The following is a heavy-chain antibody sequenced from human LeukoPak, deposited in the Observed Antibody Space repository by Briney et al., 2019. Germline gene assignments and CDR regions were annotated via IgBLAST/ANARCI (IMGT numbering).Heavy chain of an antibody. Sequence: GGSLRLSCAASGFTFSTYAMHWVRQAPGKGLEWVAVISYDGSSKYYADSVKGRFTISRDNSKNTLYLQMNSLRSDDTALYYCARAPISGSYSQYFYMDVWGKGTTVTISS. CDR2: ISYDGSSK. V-gene: IGHV3-30*04. D-gene: IGHD3-10*01. J-gene: IGHJ6*03. CDR3: ARAPISGSYSQYFYMDV. CDR1: GFTFSTYA.